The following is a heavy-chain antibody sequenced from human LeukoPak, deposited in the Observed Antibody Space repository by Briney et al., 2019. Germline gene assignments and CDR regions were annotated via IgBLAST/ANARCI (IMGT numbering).Heavy chain of an antibody. Sequence: SVKVSCKASVGTFSSYAISWVRQAPGQGLEWMGGIIPIFGTANYAQKFEGRVTITADESTSTAYMELSSLRSEDTAVYYCARGIAAAGPYYYYYMDVWGKGTTVTVSS. CDR2: IIPIFGTA. D-gene: IGHD6-13*01. CDR3: ARGIAAAGPYYYYYMDV. V-gene: IGHV1-69*13. CDR1: VGTFSSYA. J-gene: IGHJ6*03.